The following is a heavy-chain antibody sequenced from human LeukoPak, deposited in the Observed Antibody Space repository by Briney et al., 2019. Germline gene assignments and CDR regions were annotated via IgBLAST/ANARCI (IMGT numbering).Heavy chain of an antibody. Sequence: PSETLSLTCAVSGGSISSSNWWSWVRQPPGKGLEWIGEIYRSGSTNYNPSLKSRVTISVDKSKNQFSLKLSSVTAADTAVYYCARGNTAMVTGFFDYWGQGTLVTVSS. J-gene: IGHJ4*02. CDR1: GGSISSSNW. CDR2: IYRSGST. V-gene: IGHV4-4*02. D-gene: IGHD5-18*01. CDR3: ARGNTAMVTGFFDY.